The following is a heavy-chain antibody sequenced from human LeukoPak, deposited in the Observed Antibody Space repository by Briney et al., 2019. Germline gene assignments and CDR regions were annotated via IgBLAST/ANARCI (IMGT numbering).Heavy chain of an antibody. CDR1: GXXFTGXY. D-gene: IGHD1-26*01. CDR3: ARGSGSYSLDY. V-gene: IGHV1-2*02. CDR2: INPNSGGT. Sequence: SVKVSXXXSGXXFTGXYMHWVRQAPGQGLEWMGWINPNSGGTNYAQKFQGRVTMTRDTSISTAYMELSRLRSDDTAVYYCARGSGSYSLDYWGQGTLVTVSS. J-gene: IGHJ4*02.